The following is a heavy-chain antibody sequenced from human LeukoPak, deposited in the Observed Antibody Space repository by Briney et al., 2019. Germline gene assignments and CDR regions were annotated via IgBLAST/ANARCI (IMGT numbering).Heavy chain of an antibody. CDR1: GYTFTSYA. Sequence: ASVKVSCKASGYTFTSYAMNWVRQAPGQGLEWMGIINPSGGSTSYAQKFQGRVTMTRYTSTSTVYMELSSLRSEDTAVYYCARNPSHRGGSYYYIDYCSQGTLVTAPS. CDR3: ARNPSHRGGSYYYIDY. D-gene: IGHD1-26*01. V-gene: IGHV1-46*01. J-gene: IGHJ4*02. CDR2: INPSGGST.